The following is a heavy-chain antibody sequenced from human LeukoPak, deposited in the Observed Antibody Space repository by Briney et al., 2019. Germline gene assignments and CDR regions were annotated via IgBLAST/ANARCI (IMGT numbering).Heavy chain of an antibody. CDR2: ITYDGYYK. CDR1: GFTFTSYG. J-gene: IGHJ4*02. V-gene: IGHV3-30*03. CDR3: ARDLSPVVRASPMGY. Sequence: QAGGSLRLSCAASGFTFTSYGMHWVRQAPGKGLEWVALITYDGYYKYYSDSVKGRFTISSDTSKNTLYLQMNSLRAEDTAVYYCARDLSPVVRASPMGYWGRGTLVTVSS. D-gene: IGHD3-10*01.